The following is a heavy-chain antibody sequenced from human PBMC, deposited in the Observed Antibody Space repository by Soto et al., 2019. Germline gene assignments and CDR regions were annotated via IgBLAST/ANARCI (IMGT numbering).Heavy chain of an antibody. CDR2: IYHSGGT. Sequence: SETLSLTCAVSGGAITSGGYSWSWIRQPPGKGLEWIGYIYHSGGTYYNPSLKSRVTLSIDRTKKQFSLKLKSVTTAHTPVYLRAGSMSSCGWFESWGQGPRVAV. V-gene: IGHV4-30-2*01. D-gene: IGHD2-21*01. CDR1: GGAITSGGYS. CDR3: AGSMSSCGWFES. J-gene: IGHJ5*01.